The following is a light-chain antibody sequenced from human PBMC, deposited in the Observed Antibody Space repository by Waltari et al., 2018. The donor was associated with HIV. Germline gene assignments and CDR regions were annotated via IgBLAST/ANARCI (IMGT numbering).Light chain of an antibody. CDR3: QVWDSTSDLRVV. V-gene: IGLV3-21*02. CDR2: DES. CDR1: NIGTRR. Sequence: SYVLTQPPSVSVAPGQTPRVTSGGNNIGTRRVHWYEQKPGQAPVLVVYDESDRPSDRFSCSISWNTATLTTSTVEAGDDADYYCQVWDSTSDLRVVFGGGTELTVL. J-gene: IGLJ2*01.